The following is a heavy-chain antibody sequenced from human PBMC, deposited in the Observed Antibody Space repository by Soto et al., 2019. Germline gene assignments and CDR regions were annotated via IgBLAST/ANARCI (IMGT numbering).Heavy chain of an antibody. Sequence: QVQLVQSGAEVKKPGSSVKVSCKASGGTFSSYDISWVRQAPGQGLEWMGGIIPIFGTANYAQKFQGRVMITADDSTSTAHMQLSSLRSADTAVYSSARGGVPDHGAYNWLAPWGQGTLVTVAS. J-gene: IGHJ5*02. CDR2: IIPIFGTA. CDR1: GGTFSSYD. D-gene: IGHD2-2*01. CDR3: ARGGVPDHGAYNWLAP. V-gene: IGHV1-69*01.